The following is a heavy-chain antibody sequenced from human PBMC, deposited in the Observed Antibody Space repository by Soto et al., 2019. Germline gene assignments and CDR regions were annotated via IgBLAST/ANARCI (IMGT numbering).Heavy chain of an antibody. V-gene: IGHV3-15*01. D-gene: IGHD5-12*01. Sequence: EVQLVESGGGLVKPGGSLRLSCAASGFTFSNAWMSWVRQAPGKGLEWVGRIKSKTDGGTTDYAAPVKGRFTISRDDSKNTLYLQMNSLKTEDTAVYYCTTPDTVATIRDRWGYYFDYWGQGTLVTVSS. CDR2: IKSKTDGGTT. CDR3: TTPDTVATIRDRWGYYFDY. J-gene: IGHJ4*02. CDR1: GFTFSNAW.